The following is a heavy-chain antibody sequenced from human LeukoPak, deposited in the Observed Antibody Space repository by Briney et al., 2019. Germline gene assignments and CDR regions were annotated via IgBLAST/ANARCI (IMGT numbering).Heavy chain of an antibody. D-gene: IGHD3-10*01. Sequence: GASVKVSRKASGYSFYNFCMHWVRQAPGQGLEWMGVINPSGENKRYAQKFQGRVTLTRDMSTSTVHMELSSLRSEDTAVYYCARATRGYDTGRDLDYWGQGTLVTVSS. CDR3: ARATRGYDTGRDLDY. J-gene: IGHJ4*02. CDR1: GYSFYNFC. CDR2: INPSGENK. V-gene: IGHV1-46*02.